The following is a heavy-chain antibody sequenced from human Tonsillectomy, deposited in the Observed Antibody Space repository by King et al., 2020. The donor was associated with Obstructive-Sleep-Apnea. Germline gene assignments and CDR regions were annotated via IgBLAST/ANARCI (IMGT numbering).Heavy chain of an antibody. CDR3: ARDVDTALVSGGFGYFAS. Sequence: VQLQESGPGLVKPSETLSLTCTVSGGSISSYYWSWIRQPPGKGPEWIGYIYYSGSTNYNPSFKSRVTISVDTSKNQFSLKLTSVTAADTAVCYCARDVDTALVSGGFGYFASSGQVTLVTVSS. D-gene: IGHD5-18*01. V-gene: IGHV4-59*01. CDR1: GGSISSYY. J-gene: IGHJ4*02. CDR2: IYYSGST.